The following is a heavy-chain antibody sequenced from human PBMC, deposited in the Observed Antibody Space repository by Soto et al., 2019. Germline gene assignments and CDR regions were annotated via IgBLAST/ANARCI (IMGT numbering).Heavy chain of an antibody. J-gene: IGHJ4*02. Sequence: WGSLGLGCASYGFTFNKYVMQWVRKAPGNGLDWVAVISYDGTTKYHADSVNGRFTISRENAKNTLFLQMDSMRAEDTAVYYCEKGGLWGAYYFDYSGRGIPVTVYS. D-gene: IGHD3-16*01. CDR1: GFTFNKYV. V-gene: IGHV3-30*18. CDR3: EKGGLWGAYYFDY. CDR2: ISYDGTTK.